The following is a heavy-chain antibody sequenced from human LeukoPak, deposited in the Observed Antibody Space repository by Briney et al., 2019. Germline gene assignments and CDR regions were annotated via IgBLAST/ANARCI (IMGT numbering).Heavy chain of an antibody. J-gene: IGHJ4*02. V-gene: IGHV3-48*02. CDR1: GFTLSNYN. D-gene: IGHD4-23*01. CDR2: ISDGSSTI. CDR3: ARETVGLDY. Sequence: GGSLRLSCAASGFTLSNYNLNWVRQAPGKGLEWVSYISDGSSTIYYADSVRGRFTISRDNAKNSLYLQINSLRDEDTAVYYCARETVGLDYWGQGTLVTVSS.